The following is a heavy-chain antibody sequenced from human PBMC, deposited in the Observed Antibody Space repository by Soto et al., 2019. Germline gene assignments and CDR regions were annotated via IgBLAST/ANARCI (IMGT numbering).Heavy chain of an antibody. D-gene: IGHD6-13*01. J-gene: IGHJ4*02. CDR2: ISSSSSYI. CDR1: GFTFSSYS. CDR3: ARRCLAAAGTVCP. V-gene: IGHV3-21*01. Sequence: EVQLVESGGGLVKPGGSLRLSCAASGFTFSSYSMNWVRQALGKGLEWVSSISSSSSYIYYADPVKGRFTISRDNAKNSLYLQMNSLRAEDTAVYYCARRCLAAAGTVCPWGQGTLVTVSS.